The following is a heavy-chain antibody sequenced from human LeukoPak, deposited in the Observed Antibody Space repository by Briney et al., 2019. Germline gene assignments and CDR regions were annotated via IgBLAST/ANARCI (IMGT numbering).Heavy chain of an antibody. CDR2: ISYDGSTK. CDR3: ATDAYFDMRGGPRR. CDR1: GFTFRRNN. J-gene: IGHJ1*01. V-gene: IGHV3-30*03. D-gene: IGHD3-9*01. Sequence: GGSLRLSCAASGFTFRRNNMHWVRQAPGQGLQWVAVISYDGSTKYYGDSVKGRFTISRDNSKNTLFLELNSLRAEDTAVYYCATDAYFDMRGGPRRWGQGTLVSVSS.